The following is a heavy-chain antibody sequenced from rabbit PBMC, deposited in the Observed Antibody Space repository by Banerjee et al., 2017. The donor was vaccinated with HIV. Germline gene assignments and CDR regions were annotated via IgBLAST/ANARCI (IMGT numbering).Heavy chain of an antibody. Sequence: QSLEESGGDLVKPGASLTLTCTASGFSFSSSYYMCWVRQAPGKGLEWIACIYAGSSGSTYYASWAKGRFTISKTSSTTVTLQMTSLTAADTATYFCARGAGSYIYGYASYTYELDWLDLWGPGTLVTVS. CDR1: GFSFSSSYY. J-gene: IGHJ5*01. D-gene: IGHD6-1*01. CDR2: IYAGSSGST. CDR3: ARGAGSYIYGYASYTYELDWLDL. V-gene: IGHV1S40*01.